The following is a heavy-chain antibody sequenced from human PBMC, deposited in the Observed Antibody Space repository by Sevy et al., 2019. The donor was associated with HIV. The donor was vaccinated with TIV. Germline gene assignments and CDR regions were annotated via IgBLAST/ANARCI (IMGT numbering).Heavy chain of an antibody. V-gene: IGHV1-18*01. CDR2: ISAYNGNT. J-gene: IGHJ4*02. Sequence: ASVKVSCKASGYTFTSYGISWVRQAPGQGLEWMGWISAYNGNTNYAQKLQGRDTMTTDTSTSTAYMELRSLRSDDTAVYYCARQVAFSGSYYVDYWGQGTLVTVSS. CDR1: GYTFTSYG. D-gene: IGHD1-26*01. CDR3: ARQVAFSGSYYVDY.